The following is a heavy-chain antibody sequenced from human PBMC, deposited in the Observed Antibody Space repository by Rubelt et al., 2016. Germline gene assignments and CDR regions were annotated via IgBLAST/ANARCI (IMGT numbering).Heavy chain of an antibody. V-gene: IGHV3-30*04. CDR3: AKRNKGVVDPAAGTGNWFDP. CDR2: ISYDGSNK. J-gene: IGHJ5*02. D-gene: IGHD6-13*01. CDR1: GFTFSSYA. Sequence: ESGGGVVQPGRSLRLSCAASGFTFSSYAMHWVRQAPGKGLEWVAVISYDGSNKYYADSVKGRFTISRDNSKNTLYLQMNSLRAEDTAVYYCAKRNKGVVDPAAGTGNWFDPWGQGTLVTVSS.